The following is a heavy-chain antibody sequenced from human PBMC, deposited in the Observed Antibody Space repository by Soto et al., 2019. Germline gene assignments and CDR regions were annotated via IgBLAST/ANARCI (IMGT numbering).Heavy chain of an antibody. J-gene: IGHJ6*02. CDR1: GCTFGDYA. CDR2: IRSKAYGGTT. CDR3: TRSDIVVVPAARGYYYYYGMDV. Sequence: HPGGSLRLSCTASGCTFGDYAMSWVRQAPGKGLEWVGFIRSKAYGGTTEYAASVKGRFTISRDDSKSIAYLQMNSLKTEDTAVYYCTRSDIVVVPAARGYYYYYGMDVWGQGTTVTVSS. D-gene: IGHD2-2*01. V-gene: IGHV3-49*04.